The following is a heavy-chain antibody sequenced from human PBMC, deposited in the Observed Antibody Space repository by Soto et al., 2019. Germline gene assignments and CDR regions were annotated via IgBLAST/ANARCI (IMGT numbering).Heavy chain of an antibody. Sequence: QVQLVQSGAEVKKPGASVKVSCKASGYTFTSYAMHWVRQAPGQRLEWMGWINAGNGNTKYSQKFQGRVTITRDTSASTAYMELSSLRSEDTAVYYCARDLDGSGWLDYWGQGTLVTVSS. CDR2: INAGNGNT. J-gene: IGHJ4*02. CDR1: GYTFTSYA. V-gene: IGHV1-3*01. D-gene: IGHD6-19*01. CDR3: ARDLDGSGWLDY.